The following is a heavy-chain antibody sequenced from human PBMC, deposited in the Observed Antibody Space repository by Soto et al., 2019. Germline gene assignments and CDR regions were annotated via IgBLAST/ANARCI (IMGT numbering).Heavy chain of an antibody. CDR3: ARIPRPLMVESTPIGC. V-gene: IGHV3-30*03. Sequence: PGGSLRLSCAASGFTFGAYGMHWVRQAPGKGLEWVAVISYDGSNKYYADSVKGRFTISRDNSKNTVFLQMSSLRAEDTAVYYCARIPRPLMVESTPIGCWGQGTQVTVSS. CDR1: GFTFGAYG. CDR2: ISYDGSNK. J-gene: IGHJ4*02. D-gene: IGHD2-15*01.